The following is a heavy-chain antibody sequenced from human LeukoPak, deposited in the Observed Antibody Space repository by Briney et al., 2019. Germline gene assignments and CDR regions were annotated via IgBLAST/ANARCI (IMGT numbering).Heavy chain of an antibody. CDR3: ARRMKRITMIVVVIPRLVFDY. V-gene: IGHV4-34*01. CDR1: GESFSGYY. J-gene: IGHJ4*02. CDR2: INHSGST. Sequence: PSETLSLTCAVYGESFSGYYWSWIRQPPGKGLEWIGEINHSGSTNYNPSLKSRVTISVDTSKNQFSLKLSSVTAADTAVYYCARRMKRITMIVVVIPRLVFDYWGQGTLVTVSS. D-gene: IGHD3-22*01.